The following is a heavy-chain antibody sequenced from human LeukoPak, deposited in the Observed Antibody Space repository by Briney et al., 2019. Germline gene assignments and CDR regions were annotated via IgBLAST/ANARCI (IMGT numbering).Heavy chain of an antibody. CDR1: GFTFSTCW. D-gene: IGHD3-22*01. V-gene: IGHV3-7*05. J-gene: IGHJ4*02. CDR3: TTYYDSGPSKD. CDR2: INKNGGDQ. Sequence: PGGSLRLSCAASGFTFSTCWMTWVRQAPGKGLEWVANINKNGGDQYYGDSVKGRFTISRDNTKNSLYLQMNSLRAEDTAMYYCTTYYDSGPSKDWGQGTLVTVSS.